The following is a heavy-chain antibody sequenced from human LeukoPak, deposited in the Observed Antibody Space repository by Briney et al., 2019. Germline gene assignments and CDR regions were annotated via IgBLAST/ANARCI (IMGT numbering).Heavy chain of an antibody. CDR1: GYTFTSYG. CDR2: ISAYNGNT. J-gene: IGHJ4*02. D-gene: IGHD3-22*01. Sequence: ASVKVSCKATGYTFTSYGISWVRQAPGQGLEWMGWISAYNGNTNYAQKLQGRVTMTTDTPTSTAYMELRRLRSDDTAVYYCARDSLGYYYDSSGYLDYWGQGTLVTVSS. CDR3: ARDSLGYYYDSSGYLDY. V-gene: IGHV1-18*01.